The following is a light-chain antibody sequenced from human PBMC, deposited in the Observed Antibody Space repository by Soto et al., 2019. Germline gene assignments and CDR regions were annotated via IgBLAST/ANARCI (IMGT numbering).Light chain of an antibody. Sequence: QSVLTQPPSASGTPGQRVTISCSGSSSNIRSDTVHWYQQLPGTAPKLLIYINDQRSSGVPDRFSGSKSGTSASLAISGLQSEDEADYYCAAWDDSLNGVVFGGGTKVTVL. CDR1: SSNIRSDT. V-gene: IGLV1-44*01. CDR3: AAWDDSLNGVV. J-gene: IGLJ2*01. CDR2: IND.